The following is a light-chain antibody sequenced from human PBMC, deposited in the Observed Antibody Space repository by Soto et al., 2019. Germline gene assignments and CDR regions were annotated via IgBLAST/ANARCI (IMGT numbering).Light chain of an antibody. CDR2: EVS. CDR1: SSDVGGYNY. J-gene: IGLJ3*02. Sequence: QSVLTQPASVSGSPGQSITISCSGTSSDVGGYNYVAWYQQYPGKAPKLIIYEVSYRPSGVSNRFSGSKSGNTASLTISGLQAEDEADYYCSSYTSSSTLVFGGGTKVTVL. CDR3: SSYTSSSTLV. V-gene: IGLV2-14*01.